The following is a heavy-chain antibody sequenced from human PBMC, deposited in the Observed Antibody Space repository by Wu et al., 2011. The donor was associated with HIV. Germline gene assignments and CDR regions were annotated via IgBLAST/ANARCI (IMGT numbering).Heavy chain of an antibody. CDR3: ARDWGATVVIYLLDS. J-gene: IGHJ5*01. Sequence: QVQLVQSGAEVKKPGASAKVSCKASGYTFSGYHIHWVRQAPGQGLEWVGWINPNSGATQCAKKFQDKVTMTRDTTNNTVYMEVNRLISDDTATYYCARDWGATVVIYLLDSWGQGTLVTVSS. V-gene: IGHV1-2*02. D-gene: IGHD2-21*01. CDR1: GYTFSGYH. CDR2: INPNSGAT.